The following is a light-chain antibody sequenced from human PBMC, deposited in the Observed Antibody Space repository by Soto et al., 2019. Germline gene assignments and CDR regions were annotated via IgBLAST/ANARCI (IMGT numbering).Light chain of an antibody. CDR2: DAS. V-gene: IGKV3-15*01. CDR3: QQSNNWPWT. CDR1: QSVSSK. Sequence: EIVMTQSPATLSVSPGERATLSCRASQSVSSKLAWYQQKPGQAPRLLIYDASTRATGIPARFSGSGSGTEFTLTISSLQSEDFEVYYCQQSNNWPWTLGQGTKVDIK. J-gene: IGKJ1*01.